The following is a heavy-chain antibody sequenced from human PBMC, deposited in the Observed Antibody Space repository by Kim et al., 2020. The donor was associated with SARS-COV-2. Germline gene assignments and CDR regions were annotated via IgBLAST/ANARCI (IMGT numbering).Heavy chain of an antibody. CDR2: IYYSGST. D-gene: IGHD3-22*01. CDR3: ARGYYYDSSGYYPFDAFDI. V-gene: IGHV4-39*07. J-gene: IGHJ3*02. Sequence: SETLSLTCTVSGGSISSSSYYWGWIRQPPGKGLEWIGSIYYSGSTYYNPSLKSRVTISVDTSKNQFSLKLSSVTAADTAVYYCARGYYYDSSGYYPFDAFDIWGQGTMVTVSS. CDR1: GGSISSSSYY.